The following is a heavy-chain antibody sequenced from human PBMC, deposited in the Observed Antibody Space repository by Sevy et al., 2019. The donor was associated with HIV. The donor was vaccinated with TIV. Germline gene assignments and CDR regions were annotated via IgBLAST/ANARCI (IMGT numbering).Heavy chain of an antibody. V-gene: IGHV3-30*03. J-gene: IGHJ4*02. CDR1: GFTFSSYG. Sequence: GGSLRLSCAASGFTFSSYGMHWVRQAPGKGLEWVAVISYDGSNKYYADSVKGRFTISRDNSKNTLYLQMNSLRAEDRAVYYCAGEPNRYCSSTSCQRPDYWGQGTLVTVSS. CDR3: AGEPNRYCSSTSCQRPDY. CDR2: ISYDGSNK. D-gene: IGHD2-2*01.